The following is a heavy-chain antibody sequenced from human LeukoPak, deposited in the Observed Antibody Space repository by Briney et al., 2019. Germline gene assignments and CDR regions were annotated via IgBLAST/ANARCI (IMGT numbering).Heavy chain of an antibody. CDR1: GFTFDDYA. CDR2: ISCNSGSI. Sequence: PGGSLRLSCAASGFTFDDYAMHWVRQAPGKGLDWVSGISCNSGSIGYADSVKGRFTISRDNAKNSLYLQMNSLRAEDTALYYCAKDIRHRGVSSYAFDIWGQGTMVAVSS. CDR3: AKDIRHRGVSSYAFDI. D-gene: IGHD3-10*01. V-gene: IGHV3-9*01. J-gene: IGHJ3*02.